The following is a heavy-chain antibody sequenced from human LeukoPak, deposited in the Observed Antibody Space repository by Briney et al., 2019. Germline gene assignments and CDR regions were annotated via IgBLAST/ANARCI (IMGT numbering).Heavy chain of an antibody. J-gene: IGHJ4*02. CDR3: ARMGGARGSYYEVYFDY. CDR1: GYTFTSYG. V-gene: IGHV1-18*01. D-gene: IGHD1-26*01. Sequence: ASVKVSCKASGYTFTSYGISWVRQAPGQGLEWMGWISAYNGNTNYAQKFQGRVTMTTDTSTSTAYMELRSLRSDDTAVYYCARMGGARGSYYEVYFDYWGQGTPVTVSS. CDR2: ISAYNGNT.